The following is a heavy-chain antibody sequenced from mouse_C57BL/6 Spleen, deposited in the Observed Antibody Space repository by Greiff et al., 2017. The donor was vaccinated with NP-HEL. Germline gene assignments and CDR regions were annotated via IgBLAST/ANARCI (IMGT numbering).Heavy chain of an antibody. J-gene: IGHJ4*01. CDR3: ARNPSYYGSSPYAMDY. CDR1: GYAFSSSW. Sequence: QVQLQQSGPELVKPGASVKISCKASGYAFSSSWMNWVKQRPGKGLEWIGRIYPGDGDTNYNGKFKGKATLTADKSSSTAYMQLSSLTSEDSAVYFCARNPSYYGSSPYAMDYWGQGTSVTVSS. V-gene: IGHV1-82*01. D-gene: IGHD1-1*01. CDR2: IYPGDGDT.